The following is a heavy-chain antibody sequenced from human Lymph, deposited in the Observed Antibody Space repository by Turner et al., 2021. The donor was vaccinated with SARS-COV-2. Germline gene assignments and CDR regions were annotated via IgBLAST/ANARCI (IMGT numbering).Heavy chain of an antibody. D-gene: IGHD6-25*01. CDR2: TNPNGGYT. J-gene: IGHJ5*02. Sequence: QVQLVQSGAEVKKPGASVKVSCKASGYTFTSYDINWVRQATGQGLEWMGWTNPNGGYTGYAQKFQGRVTMTRNTSISTAYMELNSLTSDDTAVYYCAKGDGYPPHGLLDPWGQGTLVTVSS. V-gene: IGHV1-8*01. CDR1: GYTFTSYD. CDR3: AKGDGYPPHGLLDP.